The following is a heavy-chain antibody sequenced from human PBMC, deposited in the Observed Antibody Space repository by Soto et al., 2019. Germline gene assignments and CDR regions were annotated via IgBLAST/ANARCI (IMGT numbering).Heavy chain of an antibody. CDR2: INQSGST. J-gene: IGHJ5*02. CDR1: GGSFSGYY. Sequence: QVQLQQWGAGLLKPSETLSLTCAVYGGSFSGYYWSWIRQPPGKGLEWIGEINQSGSTNYNPSLKSRVTISMDASKNQLSLKLSSVIAADTAVYYCARDDRYCSITSSCYLNWFDPWGQGTLVTVSS. V-gene: IGHV4-34*01. CDR3: ARDDRYCSITSSCYLNWFDP. D-gene: IGHD2-2*01.